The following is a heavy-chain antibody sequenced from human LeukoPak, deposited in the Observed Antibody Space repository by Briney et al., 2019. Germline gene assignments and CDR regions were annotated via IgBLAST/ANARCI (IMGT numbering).Heavy chain of an antibody. CDR3: ASSSWYNYYYYMDV. Sequence: PSETLSLTCTVSGGSISSGGYYWSWIRQHPGKGLEWIGYIYYSGSTYYNPSLKSRVTISVDTSKNQFSLKLSSVTAADTAVYYCASSSWYNYYYYMDVWGKGTTVTVSS. CDR2: IYYSGST. D-gene: IGHD6-13*01. CDR1: GGSISSGGYY. V-gene: IGHV4-31*03. J-gene: IGHJ6*03.